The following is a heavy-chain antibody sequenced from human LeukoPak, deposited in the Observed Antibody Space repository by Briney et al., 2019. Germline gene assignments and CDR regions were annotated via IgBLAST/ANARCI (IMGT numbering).Heavy chain of an antibody. CDR1: GCSFRNYG. CDR2: IWYDGSNK. CDR3: ARDGPAGDHGVTTYYFDY. Sequence: PGGSLRLSCEVSGCSFRNYGMHWVRQAPGKGLKWVAVIWYDGSNKYYADSVKGRFTISRDNSKNTLYLQMNSLRVEDTAVYYCARDGPAGDHGVTTYYFDYWGQGTLVTVSS. V-gene: IGHV3-33*01. J-gene: IGHJ4*02. D-gene: IGHD4-17*01.